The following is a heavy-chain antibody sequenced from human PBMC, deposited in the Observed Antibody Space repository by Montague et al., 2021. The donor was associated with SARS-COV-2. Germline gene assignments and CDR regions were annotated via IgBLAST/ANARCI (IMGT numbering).Heavy chain of an antibody. D-gene: IGHD6-13*01. CDR1: GDSDASMTPT. CDR2: CYYRPERYY. Sequence: CAISGDSDASMTPTRKSKRHTPALQSRLQRGCYYRPERYYDYAVSVKSRMTISPDTSKNQFSLQLSSVTPEDRAVYYCARDPRYSLSWSFDYWGQGTLVTVSS. CDR3: ARDPRYSLSWSFDY. V-gene: IGHV6-1*01. J-gene: IGHJ4*02.